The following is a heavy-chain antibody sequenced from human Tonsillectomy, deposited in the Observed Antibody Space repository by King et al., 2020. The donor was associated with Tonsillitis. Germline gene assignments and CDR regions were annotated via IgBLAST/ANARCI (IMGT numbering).Heavy chain of an antibody. CDR1: GYTFTRYG. J-gene: IGHJ1*01. CDR2: IGAYNGNT. D-gene: IGHD3-22*01. V-gene: IGHV1-18*01. Sequence: QLVQSGAEVKKPGASVKVSCKTSGYTFTRYGISWVRQAPGQGLEWMGWIGAYNGNTNYALKLQGRVTMTIDTSTSTGYMELRSLTSDDTAVYYCAREMGYHDSSGSHFQHWGQGTLVTVSA. CDR3: AREMGYHDSSGSHFQH.